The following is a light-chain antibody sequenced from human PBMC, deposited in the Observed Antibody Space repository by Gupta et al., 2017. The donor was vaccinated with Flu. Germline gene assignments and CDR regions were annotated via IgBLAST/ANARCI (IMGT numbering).Light chain of an antibody. Sequence: EIVMTQSPATLSLSPGEGVTLSCRASQTVSSNLAWYQQRPGQAPRLVLYGASRRATAIPARFSGGGSGTEFTLTISSLQSEDFAIYHCQQDHDRPWTFGQGTRVEIK. J-gene: IGKJ1*01. CDR1: QTVSSN. V-gene: IGKV3-15*01. CDR2: GAS. CDR3: QQDHDRPWT.